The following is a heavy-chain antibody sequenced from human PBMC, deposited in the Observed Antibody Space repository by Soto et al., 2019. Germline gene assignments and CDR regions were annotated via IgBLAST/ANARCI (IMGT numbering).Heavy chain of an antibody. CDR1: GYTFTSYC. Sequence: ASVEVSCKASGYTFTSYCISWVLQAPGQGLEWMGWISAYNGNTNYAQKLQGRVTMTTDTSTSTAYMELRSLRSDDTAVYYCAGYDSSGYFEGAFDIWGQGTMVTVSS. J-gene: IGHJ3*02. CDR3: AGYDSSGYFEGAFDI. V-gene: IGHV1-18*04. D-gene: IGHD3-22*01. CDR2: ISAYNGNT.